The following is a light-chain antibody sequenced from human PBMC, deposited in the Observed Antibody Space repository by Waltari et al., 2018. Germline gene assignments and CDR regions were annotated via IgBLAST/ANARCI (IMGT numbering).Light chain of an antibody. CDR3: SSYSGTSNSVV. Sequence: QSALTQPASVSGSPGQSITISCSGTNRDISNYNYVSWYQHHPGSGPKLVIYEVSNRPSGISSLFSGTKSGSTASLTISGLQAEDEAIYFCSSYSGTSNSVVFGGGTKLTVL. CDR2: EVS. CDR1: NRDISNYNY. J-gene: IGLJ2*01. V-gene: IGLV2-14*01.